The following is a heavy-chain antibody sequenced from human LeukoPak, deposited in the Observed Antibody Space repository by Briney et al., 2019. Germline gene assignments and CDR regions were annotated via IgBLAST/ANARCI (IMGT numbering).Heavy chain of an antibody. CDR2: T. CDR1: GGSLTDGDYY. V-gene: IGHV4-61*08. D-gene: IGHD3-16*01. Sequence: PSETLSLTCTVSGGSLTDGDYYWGWVRQPPGTGLQWIATTYEGASLKSRVTISLDTSKNQFFLRLTSVTAADTAVYYCARGQGDFDYWGQGTLVTVSS. CDR3: ARGQGDFDY. J-gene: IGHJ4*02.